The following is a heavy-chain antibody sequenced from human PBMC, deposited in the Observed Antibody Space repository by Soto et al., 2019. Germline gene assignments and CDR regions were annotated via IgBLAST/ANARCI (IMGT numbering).Heavy chain of an antibody. CDR3: ARRNGDYPNINYYYYGLDV. D-gene: IGHD4-17*01. CDR2: IYPGDSDT. CDR1: GYNFATYW. Sequence: PGESLKISCKGSGYNFATYWIGWVRQMPGKGLEWMGIIYPGDSDTRYSPSFQGQVAISADTSSRTVHLQWSSLKASDTAMYYCARRNGDYPNINYYYYGLDVWGQGTTVTVSS. V-gene: IGHV5-51*01. J-gene: IGHJ6*02.